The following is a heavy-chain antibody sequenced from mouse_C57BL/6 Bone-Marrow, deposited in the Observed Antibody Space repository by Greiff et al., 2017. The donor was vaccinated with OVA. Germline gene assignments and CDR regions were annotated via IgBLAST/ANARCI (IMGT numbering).Heavy chain of an antibody. CDR2: IRNKPNGSTT. J-gene: IGHJ2*01. D-gene: IGHD1-1*01. V-gene: IGHV7-3*01. CDR1: GFTFTNYY. CDR3: ARYKGRVAVDYFDY. Sequence: DVQLVESGGGLVQPGDSLSLSCAASGFTFTNYYMSWVRQPPGKALEWLAFIRNKPNGSTTEYSASVKGRFTISRDNSQSILYLQMKALRAEDSATYYCARYKGRVAVDYFDYWGQGTALTVSS.